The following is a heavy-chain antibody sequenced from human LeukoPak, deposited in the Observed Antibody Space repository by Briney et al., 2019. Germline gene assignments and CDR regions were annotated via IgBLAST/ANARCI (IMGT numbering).Heavy chain of an antibody. CDR2: IIPIFGTA. Sequence: GSSVKVSCKASGGTFSSYAISWVRQAPGQGLEWMGGIIPIFGTANYAQKFQGRVTITTDESTSTAYMELSSLRSEDTAVYYCARDPDYGDYWFDPWGQRTLVTVSS. CDR3: ARDPDYGDYWFDP. V-gene: IGHV1-69*05. D-gene: IGHD4-17*01. J-gene: IGHJ5*02. CDR1: GGTFSSYA.